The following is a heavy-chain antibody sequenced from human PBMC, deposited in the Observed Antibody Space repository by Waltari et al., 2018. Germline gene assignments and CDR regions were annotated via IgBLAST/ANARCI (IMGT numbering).Heavy chain of an antibody. CDR2: IKQEGSEK. Sequence: EVQLVESGGGLVQPGGSLRLSCSGSGLTFNNHWMSWVRQAPGKGPEWVASIKQEGSEKYYVDSMKGRFTISRDNAKNSLSLQMDSLRAEDTAVYFCARGVTTVEYWGQGTLVTVSS. J-gene: IGHJ4*02. D-gene: IGHD2-21*02. CDR1: GLTFNNHW. V-gene: IGHV3-7*04. CDR3: ARGVTTVEY.